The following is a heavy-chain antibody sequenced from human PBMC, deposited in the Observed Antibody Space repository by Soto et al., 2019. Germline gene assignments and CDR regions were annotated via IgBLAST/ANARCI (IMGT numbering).Heavy chain of an antibody. CDR3: ARRYCSSTSCYNWFDP. V-gene: IGHV4-59*08. CDR1: GGSISSYC. Sequence: QVQLQESGPGLVKPSETLSLTCTVSGGSISSYCWSWIRQPPGKGLEWIGYIYYSGSTNYNPSLKSRVTISVDTSKNQFSLKLSSVTAADTAVYYCARRYCSSTSCYNWFDPWGQGTLVTVSS. CDR2: IYYSGST. J-gene: IGHJ5*02. D-gene: IGHD2-2*01.